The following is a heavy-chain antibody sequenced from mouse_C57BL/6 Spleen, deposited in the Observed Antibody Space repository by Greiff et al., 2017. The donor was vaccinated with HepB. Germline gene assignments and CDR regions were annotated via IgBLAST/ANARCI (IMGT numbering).Heavy chain of an antibody. J-gene: IGHJ1*03. D-gene: IGHD3-3*01. V-gene: IGHV5-16*01. CDR1: GFTFSDYY. Sequence: EVQLVESEGGLVQPGSSMKLSCTASGFTFSDYYMAWVRQVPEKGLEWVANINYDGSSTYYLDSLKSRFIISRDNAKNILYLQMSSLKSEDTATYYCARDEPGRYFDVWGTGTTVTVSS. CDR2: INYDGSST. CDR3: ARDEPGRYFDV.